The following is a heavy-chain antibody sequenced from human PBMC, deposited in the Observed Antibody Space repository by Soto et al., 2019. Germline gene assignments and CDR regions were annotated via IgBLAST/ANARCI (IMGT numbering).Heavy chain of an antibody. Sequence: QVQLVQSGAEVKKPRSSVKVSCKASGGTFSSYAISWVRQAPGQGLEWMGGIIPIFGTANYAQKFQGRVTITADESTSTAYMELSSLRSEDTAVYYCARSIVVVPAATFYYYYGMDVWGQGTTVTVSS. V-gene: IGHV1-69*01. CDR2: IIPIFGTA. D-gene: IGHD2-2*01. J-gene: IGHJ6*02. CDR1: GGTFSSYA. CDR3: ARSIVVVPAATFYYYYGMDV.